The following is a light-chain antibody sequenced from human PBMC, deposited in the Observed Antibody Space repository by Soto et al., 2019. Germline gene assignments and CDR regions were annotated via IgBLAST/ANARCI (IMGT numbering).Light chain of an antibody. Sequence: DIQMTQSPSSLSASVGDRVTITCRASQSISSYLNWYQQKPGKAPKLLIYGASNLQSGVPSRFSGSGSGTDFTLTISSLQPEDFASYYCQQSYGTRYTFGQGTKLEIK. J-gene: IGKJ2*01. CDR3: QQSYGTRYT. V-gene: IGKV1-39*01. CDR1: QSISSY. CDR2: GAS.